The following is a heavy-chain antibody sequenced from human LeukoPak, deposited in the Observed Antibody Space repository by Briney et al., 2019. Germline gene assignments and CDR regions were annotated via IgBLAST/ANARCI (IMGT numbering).Heavy chain of an antibody. Sequence: ASVKVSCKASGYTFTGYYMHWVRQAPGQGLEWMGWINPNSGGTNYAQKFQGRVTMSRDTSISTAYMELSRLRSDDTAVYYCATPGVVVPAAIPIHWGQGTLVTVSS. CDR2: INPNSGGT. J-gene: IGHJ4*02. D-gene: IGHD2-2*01. V-gene: IGHV1-2*02. CDR1: GYTFTGYY. CDR3: ATPGVVVPAAIPIH.